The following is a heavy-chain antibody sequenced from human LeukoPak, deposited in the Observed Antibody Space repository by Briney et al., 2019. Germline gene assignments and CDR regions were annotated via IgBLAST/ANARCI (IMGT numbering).Heavy chain of an antibody. CDR3: ARDRLMGYSYVDY. J-gene: IGHJ4*02. Sequence: GGSLRLSCAASGFTFSDYYMSWIRQAPGKGLEWVSYISSSGSTIYYADSVKGRFTISRDNAKNSLYLQMNSLRAEDTAVYYCARDRLMGYSYVDYWGQGTLVTGSS. CDR2: ISSSGSTI. D-gene: IGHD5-18*01. CDR1: GFTFSDYY. V-gene: IGHV3-11*01.